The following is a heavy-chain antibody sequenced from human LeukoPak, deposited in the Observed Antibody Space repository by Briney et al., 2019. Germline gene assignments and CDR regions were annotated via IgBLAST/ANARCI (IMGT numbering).Heavy chain of an antibody. CDR3: ARDREVATIVYYFDY. CDR1: GFTFSSYA. Sequence: PGGSLRLSCAASGFTFSSYAMHWVRQAPGKGLEWVAVISYDGSNKYYAGSVKGRFTISRDNSKNTLYLQMNSLRAEDTAVYYRARDREVATIVYYFDYWGQGTLVTVSS. V-gene: IGHV3-30*04. D-gene: IGHD5-12*01. J-gene: IGHJ4*02. CDR2: ISYDGSNK.